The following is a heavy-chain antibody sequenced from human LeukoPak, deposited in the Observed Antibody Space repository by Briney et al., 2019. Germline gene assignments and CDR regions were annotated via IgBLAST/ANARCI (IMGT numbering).Heavy chain of an antibody. D-gene: IGHD3-10*01. CDR2: ISGGGGGP. J-gene: IGHJ4*02. Sequence: GWSLRLSFPCSGFTFASYAMSWVRQAPWKGLGWVSAISGGGGGPYYDDSVNGRFTISSDNYKNTLYLQMNSMRAEDTAVYYCAKTVVRGVMTYYYDYWGPGTLVTASS. CDR3: AKTVVRGVMTYYYDY. V-gene: IGHV3-23*01. CDR1: GFTFASYA.